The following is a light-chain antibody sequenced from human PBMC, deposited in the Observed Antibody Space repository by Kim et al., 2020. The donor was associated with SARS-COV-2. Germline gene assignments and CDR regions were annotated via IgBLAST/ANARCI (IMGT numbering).Light chain of an antibody. CDR2: GVS. Sequence: SMTISSAGTSSDVVGYNYVSWYQQHPGKAPQLMIYGVSNRPSGVSNRLSGSKSGNTASLTISGLQAEDEADYYCSSYTSSSTPHVVFGGGTQLTVL. CDR3: SSYTSSSTPHVV. V-gene: IGLV2-14*03. J-gene: IGLJ2*01. CDR1: SSDVVGYNY.